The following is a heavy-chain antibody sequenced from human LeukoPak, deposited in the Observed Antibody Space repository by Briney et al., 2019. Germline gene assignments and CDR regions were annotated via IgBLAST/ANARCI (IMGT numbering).Heavy chain of an antibody. Sequence: SETLSLTCAVSGYSISTDYHWGWIRQPPGKGLEWIGAMHHSGSTYYNPSLKSRVTISADTSKNQVSLKLNSVTAADTAVYYCARDRSYYTFDYWGQGTLVVVSA. CDR3: ARDRSYYTFDY. V-gene: IGHV4-38-2*02. CDR1: GYSISTDYH. D-gene: IGHD3-10*01. CDR2: MHHSGST. J-gene: IGHJ4*02.